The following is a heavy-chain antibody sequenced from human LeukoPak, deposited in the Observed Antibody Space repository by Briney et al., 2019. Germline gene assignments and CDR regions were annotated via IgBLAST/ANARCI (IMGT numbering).Heavy chain of an antibody. J-gene: IGHJ5*02. CDR2: INPNSGGT. V-gene: IGHV1-2*02. CDR1: GYTFTGYY. D-gene: IGHD3-22*01. CDR3: ARKYAYYVSSGYLDWFDP. Sequence: GASVKVSCKASGYTFTGYYMHWVRQAPGQGLEWMGWINPNSGGTNYAQKFQGRVTMTRDTSISTAYMELSRLRSDDTAVYYCARKYAYYVSSGYLDWFDPWGQGTLVTVSS.